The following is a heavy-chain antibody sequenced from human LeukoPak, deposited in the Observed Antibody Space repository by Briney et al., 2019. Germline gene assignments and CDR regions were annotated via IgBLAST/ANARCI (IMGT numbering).Heavy chain of an antibody. Sequence: PAASVKLSCKASEGTFSTYDINWVRLAPGQGLEWMGKIIPILNEIKYAQKFQGSVTISADKYTGTAYIELRRLRSEDTAVYYCARSGAKYYDYVWGDYRPNDAFDVWGQGTMVTVSS. CDR3: ARSGAKYYDYVWGDYRPNDAFDV. J-gene: IGHJ3*01. CDR1: EGTFSTYD. CDR2: IIPILNEI. V-gene: IGHV1-69*04. D-gene: IGHD3-16*02.